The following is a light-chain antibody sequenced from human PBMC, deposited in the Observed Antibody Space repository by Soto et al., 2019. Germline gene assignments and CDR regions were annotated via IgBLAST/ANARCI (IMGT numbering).Light chain of an antibody. V-gene: IGKV1-5*01. Sequence: DIQMTQSPSTLSASVGDRVTINCRASQSISIWLAWYQQKPVKAPKVLIFDASSLVSGVPSRFSGSGSWTEFTLTISSLQPDDFATYYCQQYNSYSSWTFGQGTKVDIK. CDR3: QQYNSYSSWT. CDR1: QSISIW. J-gene: IGKJ1*01. CDR2: DAS.